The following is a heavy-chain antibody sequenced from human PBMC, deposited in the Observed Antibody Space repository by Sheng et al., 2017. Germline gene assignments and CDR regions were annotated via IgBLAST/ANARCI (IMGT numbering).Heavy chain of an antibody. J-gene: IGHJ4*02. CDR1: GFTFSSYG. Sequence: EVQLLESGGGLVQPGGTLRLSCAASGFTFSSYGMSWVRQAPGKGLEWVSAISGSGGSTYYADSVKGRFTISRDNSKNTLYLQMNSLRAEDTAVYYCAKDEQQWLVPLGYWGQGTLVTVSS. D-gene: IGHD6-19*01. CDR3: AKDEQQWLVPLGY. CDR2: ISGSGGST. V-gene: IGHV3-23*01.